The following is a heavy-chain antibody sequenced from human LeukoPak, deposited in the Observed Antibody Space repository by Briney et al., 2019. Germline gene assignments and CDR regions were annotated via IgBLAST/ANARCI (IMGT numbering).Heavy chain of an antibody. V-gene: IGHV4-39*01. CDR2: IYYSGST. Sequence: PSETLSLTCTVSGGSISSSSYYWGWIRQPPGKGLEGFGSIYYSGSTYYNPSLKSRVTISVDTSKNQSSLKLSSVTAADTAVYYCARLSPSKLVRSSFDPWGQGTLVTVSS. J-gene: IGHJ5*02. CDR3: ARLSPSKLVRSSFDP. CDR1: GGSISSSSYY. D-gene: IGHD6-6*01.